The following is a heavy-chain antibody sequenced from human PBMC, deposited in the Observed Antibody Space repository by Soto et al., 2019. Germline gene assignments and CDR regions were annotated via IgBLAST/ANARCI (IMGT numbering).Heavy chain of an antibody. CDR3: ARVYPKLGIWSGYFDY. J-gene: IGHJ4*02. V-gene: IGHV1-18*04. CDR2: ISAYNGNT. CDR1: GYTFTSYG. Sequence: GASVKVSCKASGYTFTSYGISWVRQAPGQGLEWMGWISAYNGNTNYAQKLQGRVTMTTDTSTSTAYMELRSLRSDDTAVYYCARVYPKLGIWSGYFDYWGQGTLVTVSS. D-gene: IGHD7-27*01.